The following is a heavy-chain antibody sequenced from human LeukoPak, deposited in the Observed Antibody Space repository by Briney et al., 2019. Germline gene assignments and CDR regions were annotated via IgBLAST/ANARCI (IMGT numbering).Heavy chain of an antibody. J-gene: IGHJ4*02. V-gene: IGHV3-7*03. CDR3: ARLAVPPGNRGWYYEQ. Sequence: GGSLRLSCAASRFTFRSYWMSWVRQPPGKGLEWVANIKQDGSEKYYVDSVKGRFTISRDNAKNSLDLQMNSLRVEDTAIYYCARLAVPPGNRGWYYEQWGQGTLVTVSS. CDR2: IKQDGSEK. CDR1: RFTFRSYW. D-gene: IGHD2-2*01.